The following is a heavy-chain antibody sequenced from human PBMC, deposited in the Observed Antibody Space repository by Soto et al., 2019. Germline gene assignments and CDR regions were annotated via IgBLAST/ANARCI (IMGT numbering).Heavy chain of an antibody. D-gene: IGHD2-2*01. CDR1: GFSLSTSGVG. CDR2: IYWDDDK. Sequence: QITLKESGPTLVKPTQTLTLTCTFSGFSLSTSGVGVGWIRQPPGKALEWLALIYWDDDKRYSPSLKSRLTITKDTSKNQVVLTMTHRDTVDTATYYCAHRLVRKSSPDSFDYWGQGTLVTVSS. V-gene: IGHV2-5*02. J-gene: IGHJ4*02. CDR3: AHRLVRKSSPDSFDY.